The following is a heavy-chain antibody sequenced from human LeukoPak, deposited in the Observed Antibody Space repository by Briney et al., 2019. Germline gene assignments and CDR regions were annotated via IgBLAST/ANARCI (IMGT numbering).Heavy chain of an antibody. V-gene: IGHV4-39*01. Sequence: SETLSLTCTVSGGPISSPNHFWGWVRQPPGKGLEWIGSIYYSGSTYYNPSLRSRVTISVDTSKNQFSLKLSSVTAADTAVYYCARHSGYDTLDYWGQGTLVTVSS. CDR2: IYYSGST. D-gene: IGHD3-22*01. J-gene: IGHJ4*02. CDR1: GGPISSPNHF. CDR3: ARHSGYDTLDY.